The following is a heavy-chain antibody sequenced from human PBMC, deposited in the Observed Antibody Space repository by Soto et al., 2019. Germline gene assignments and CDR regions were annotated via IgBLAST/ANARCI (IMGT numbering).Heavy chain of an antibody. D-gene: IGHD6-13*01. CDR2: IIPIFGTA. CDR3: ARDHIAAAGTVWFDP. V-gene: IGHV1-69*13. Sequence: SVKVSCKASGGTFSSYAISWVRQAPGQGLEWMGGIIPIFGTANYAQKFQGRVTITADESTSTAYMELSSLGSEDTAVYYCARDHIAAAGTVWFDPWGQGTLVTVSS. CDR1: GGTFSSYA. J-gene: IGHJ5*02.